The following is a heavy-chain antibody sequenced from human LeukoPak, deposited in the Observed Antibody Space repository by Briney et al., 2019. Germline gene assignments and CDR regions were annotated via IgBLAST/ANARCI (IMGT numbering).Heavy chain of an antibody. CDR1: GGSISSSNW. CDR2: IYHSGST. J-gene: IGHJ4*02. V-gene: IGHV4-4*02. Sequence: PSETLSLTCAVSGGSISSSNWWSWVRQPPGKGLEWIGEIYHSGSTNYNPSLKSRVTISVDKSKNQFSLKLSSVTAADTAVYYCARSEAADCTSTSCHFDYWGQGTLVTVSS. D-gene: IGHD2-2*01. CDR3: ARSEAADCTSTSCHFDY.